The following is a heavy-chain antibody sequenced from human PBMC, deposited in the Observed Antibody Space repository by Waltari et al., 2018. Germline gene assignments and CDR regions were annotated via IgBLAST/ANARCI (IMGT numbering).Heavy chain of an antibody. CDR3: AREQYELLWELDY. J-gene: IGHJ4*02. D-gene: IGHD3-10*01. CDR2: ISDDGSNK. CDR1: GFTFSTYS. V-gene: IGHV3-30-3*01. Sequence: QVQLVESGGGVVQPGRSLRLSCAASGFTFSTYSMHWVRQAPGKGLEWVAFISDDGSNKYYADSVKGRFTISRDNSENTMYLEMNSLRAEDTAVFYCAREQYELLWELDYWGQGTLVTVSS.